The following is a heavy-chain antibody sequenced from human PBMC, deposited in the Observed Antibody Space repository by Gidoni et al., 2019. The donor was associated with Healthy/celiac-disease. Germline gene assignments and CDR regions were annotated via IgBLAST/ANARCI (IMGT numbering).Heavy chain of an antibody. CDR2: INHSGST. J-gene: IGHJ4*02. V-gene: IGHV4-34*01. D-gene: IGHD6-13*01. Sequence: QVQLQQWGAGLLKPSETLSLTCAVYGGSFSGYYWSWIRQPPGKGLEWIGEINHSGSTNYNPSLKSRVTISVDTSKNQFSLKLSSVTAADTAVYYCARAGPHSSSGYPFDYWGQGTLVTVSS. CDR3: ARAGPHSSSGYPFDY. CDR1: GGSFSGYY.